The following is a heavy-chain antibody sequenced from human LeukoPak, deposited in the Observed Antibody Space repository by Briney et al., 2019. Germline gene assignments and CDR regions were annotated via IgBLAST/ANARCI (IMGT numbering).Heavy chain of an antibody. J-gene: IGHJ4*02. V-gene: IGHV1-46*01. CDR1: GYTFTSYY. D-gene: IGHD3-22*01. Sequence: ASVTVSCKASGYTFTSYYMHWVRQAPGQGLEWMGIINPSGGSTSYAQKFQGRVTMTRDMSTSTVYMELSSLRSEDTAVYYCARQRTYYDSSEADSYYFDYWGQGTLVTVSS. CDR2: INPSGGST. CDR3: ARQRTYYDSSEADSYYFDY.